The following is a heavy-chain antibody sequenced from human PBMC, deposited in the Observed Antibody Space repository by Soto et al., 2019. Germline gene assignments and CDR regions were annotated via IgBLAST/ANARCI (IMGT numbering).Heavy chain of an antibody. V-gene: IGHV6-1*01. CDR2: TYYRSKWYN. Sequence: RKTPSRGLEWLGRTYYRSKWYNDYEESVKSRISVSPDISKNQFSLNLNSVRPEDTAVYYFARSYRGSSGFYLFEFWAKGTLVTGSS. CDR3: ARSYRGSSGFYLFEF. J-gene: IGHJ4*02. D-gene: IGHD3-22*01.